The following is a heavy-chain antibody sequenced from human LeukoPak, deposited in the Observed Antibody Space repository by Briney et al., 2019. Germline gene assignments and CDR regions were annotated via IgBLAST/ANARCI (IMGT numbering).Heavy chain of an antibody. CDR3: ARHDPRRRRQGNYYDSSGPALDY. J-gene: IGHJ4*02. Sequence: SETLSLTCTVSGGSISSYYWSWIRQPPGKGLEWIGEINHSGSTNYNPSFKSRVTISVDTSKNQFSLKLSSVTAADTAVYYCARHDPRRRRQGNYYDSSGPALDYWGQGTLVTVSS. CDR2: INHSGST. CDR1: GGSISSYY. V-gene: IGHV4-34*01. D-gene: IGHD3-22*01.